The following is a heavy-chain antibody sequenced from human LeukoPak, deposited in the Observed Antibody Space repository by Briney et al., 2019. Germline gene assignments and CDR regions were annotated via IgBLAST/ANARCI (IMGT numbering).Heavy chain of an antibody. CDR1: GGSISSSSYY. V-gene: IGHV4-39*02. Sequence: SETLSLTCTVSGGSISSSSYYWGWIRQPPGKGLEWIGSIYYSGSTYYNPSLKSRVTISVDTSKNQFSLKLSSVTAADTAVYYCARDGYNYHYFDYWGQGTLVTVSS. J-gene: IGHJ4*02. D-gene: IGHD5-24*01. CDR2: IYYSGST. CDR3: ARDGYNYHYFDY.